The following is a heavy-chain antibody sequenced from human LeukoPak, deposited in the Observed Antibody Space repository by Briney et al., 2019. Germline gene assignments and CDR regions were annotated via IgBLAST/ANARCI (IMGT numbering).Heavy chain of an antibody. Sequence: GSVTVSCTASGYTFTNYAMNWVRQAPGQGLEWMGWINTNTGNPTYAQGFTGRFVFSLDTSVSTAYLQISSLKAEDTAVYYCAILPVGATSYWGQGTLVTVSS. J-gene: IGHJ4*02. CDR2: INTNTGNP. V-gene: IGHV7-4-1*02. D-gene: IGHD1-26*01. CDR1: GYTFTNYA. CDR3: AILPVGATSY.